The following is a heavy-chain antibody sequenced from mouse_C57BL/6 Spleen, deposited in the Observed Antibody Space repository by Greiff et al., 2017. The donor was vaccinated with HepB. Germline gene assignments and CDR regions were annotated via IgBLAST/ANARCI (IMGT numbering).Heavy chain of an antibody. V-gene: IGHV1-18*01. Sequence: EVQLQESGPELVKPGASVKIPCKASGYTFTDYNMDWVKQSHGKSLEWIGDINPNNGGTIYNQKFKGKATLTVDKSSSTAYMELRSLTSEDTAVYYCARRVYYDYDGAMDYWGQGTSVTVSS. CDR1: GYTFTDYN. J-gene: IGHJ4*01. CDR3: ARRVYYDYDGAMDY. CDR2: INPNNGGT. D-gene: IGHD2-4*01.